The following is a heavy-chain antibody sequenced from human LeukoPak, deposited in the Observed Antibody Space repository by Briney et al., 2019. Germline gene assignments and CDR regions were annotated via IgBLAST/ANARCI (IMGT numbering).Heavy chain of an antibody. V-gene: IGHV3-21*01. CDR2: ITGSSSFI. CDR3: ARDLTPEWLPHYYFDY. Sequence: GGSLRLSCAASEFTFSTYSMNWVRQAPGKGLEWLSSITGSSSFIFYVDSLKGRFTISRDNAENPLYLQMNSLRAEDTAVYYCARDLTPEWLPHYYFDYWGQGTLVTVSS. CDR1: EFTFSTYS. J-gene: IGHJ4*02. D-gene: IGHD3-3*01.